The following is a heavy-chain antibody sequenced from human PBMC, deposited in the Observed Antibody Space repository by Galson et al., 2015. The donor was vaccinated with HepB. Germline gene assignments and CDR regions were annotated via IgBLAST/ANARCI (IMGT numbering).Heavy chain of an antibody. V-gene: IGHV3-23*01. CDR1: GFTFSSYA. CDR3: AKLHPGCSGGSCFYKPPGGGYFDL. CDR2: ISGSGGST. Sequence: SLRLSCAASGFTFSSYAMSWVRQAPGKGLEWVSAISGSGGSTYYADSVKGRFTISRDNSKNTLYLQMNSLRAEDTAVYYCAKLHPGCSGGSCFYKPPGGGYFDLWGRGTLVTVSS. J-gene: IGHJ2*01. D-gene: IGHD2-15*01.